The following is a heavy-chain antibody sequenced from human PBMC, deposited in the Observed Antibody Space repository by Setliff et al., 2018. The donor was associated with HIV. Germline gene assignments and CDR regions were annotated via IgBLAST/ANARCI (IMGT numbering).Heavy chain of an antibody. CDR1: GYTFTRYG. CDR2: ISANNGNT. V-gene: IGHV1-18*01. J-gene: IGHJ4*02. D-gene: IGHD3-22*01. Sequence: GASVKVSCKASGYTFTRYGISWVRQAPGQGLEWMGWISANNGNTNYAQKLQGRVTMTTDTSTSTAYMELRSLSSDDTAVYYCARHASTWYYESSGPHFDYWGQGTLVT. CDR3: ARHASTWYYESSGPHFDY.